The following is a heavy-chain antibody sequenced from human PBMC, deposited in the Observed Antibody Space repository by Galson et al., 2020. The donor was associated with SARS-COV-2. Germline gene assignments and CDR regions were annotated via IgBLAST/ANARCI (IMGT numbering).Heavy chain of an antibody. CDR1: GFSLNSYA. V-gene: IGHV3-30*04. J-gene: IGHJ4*02. CDR2: ISSDGSNI. Sequence: GGSLRLSCTASGFSLNSYAIHWVRQAPGKGQEWVAIISSDGSNIYEDSLKGRFTISRDNSKDTLYLQMNSLRPEDTAVYYCARETHHYDSSYFDYWGQGTLVTVSS. CDR3: ARETHHYDSSYFDY. D-gene: IGHD3-22*01.